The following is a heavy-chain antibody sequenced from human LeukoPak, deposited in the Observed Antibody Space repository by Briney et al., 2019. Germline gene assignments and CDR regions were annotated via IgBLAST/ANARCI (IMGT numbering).Heavy chain of an antibody. CDR1: GFTFSSYA. D-gene: IGHD3-22*01. CDR3: ARDAVVGTFDY. J-gene: IGHJ4*02. Sequence: GGSLRLSCAASGFTFSSYAMSWVRQAPGKGLEWVSSISSSSSYIYYADSVKGRFTISRDNAKNSLYLQMNSLRAEDTAVYYCARDAVVGTFDYWGQGTLVTVSS. V-gene: IGHV3-21*01. CDR2: ISSSSSYI.